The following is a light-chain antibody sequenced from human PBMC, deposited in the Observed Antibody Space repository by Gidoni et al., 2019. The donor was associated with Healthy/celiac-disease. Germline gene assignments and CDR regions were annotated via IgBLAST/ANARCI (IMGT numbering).Light chain of an antibody. Sequence: DIQLTQSPSFLPASVGDRVTITCRASQGISSYLAWYQQKPGKAPKLLIYAASTLQSGVPSTFSGSGSGTEFTLTISSLQHEDFATYYCQQLNSYPRTFGQGTKLEIK. CDR1: QGISSY. CDR3: QQLNSYPRT. CDR2: AAS. V-gene: IGKV1-9*01. J-gene: IGKJ2*01.